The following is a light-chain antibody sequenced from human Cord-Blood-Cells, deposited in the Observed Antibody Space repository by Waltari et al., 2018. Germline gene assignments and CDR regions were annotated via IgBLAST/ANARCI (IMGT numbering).Light chain of an antibody. CDR3: QQYGSSRWT. J-gene: IGKJ1*01. CDR2: GAS. Sequence: ELVLTPSPATLSLSPGERATLSCRASQSVSSSYLAWYQQKPGQAPRLLIDGASSRATGIPDRFSGSGSGTDFTLTISRLDPEDFAVYYCQQYGSSRWTFGQGTKVEIK. V-gene: IGKV3-20*01. CDR1: QSVSSSY.